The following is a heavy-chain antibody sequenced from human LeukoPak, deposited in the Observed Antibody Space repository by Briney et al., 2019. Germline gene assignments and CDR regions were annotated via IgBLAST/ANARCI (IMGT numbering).Heavy chain of an antibody. J-gene: IGHJ4*02. D-gene: IGHD1-26*01. CDR3: ARHGTSGFDY. CDR2: IYYSGST. Sequence: SETLSLTCTVSGGSISSSSYYWGWIRQPPGKGLEWIGSIYYSGSTYYNPSLKGRVTISVDTSKNQFSLKLSSVTAADTAVYYCARHGTSGFDYWGQGTLVTVSS. CDR1: GGSISSSSYY. V-gene: IGHV4-39*01.